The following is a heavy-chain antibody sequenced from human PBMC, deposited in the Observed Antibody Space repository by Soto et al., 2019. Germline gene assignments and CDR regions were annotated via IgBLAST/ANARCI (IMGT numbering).Heavy chain of an antibody. J-gene: IGHJ5*02. CDR2: MNPNRGNT. CDR3: ARAKYNWFDP. Sequence: QVQLVQSGAEVKKPGASVKVSCKASGYTFTSYDINWVRQPTGQGLEWRGWMNPNRGNTGYEQKFQGRATMTRNTSLSTANIVLSSLRSEDTAVYYCARAKYNWFDPWGQGTLVTVSS. CDR1: GYTFTSYD. V-gene: IGHV1-8*01.